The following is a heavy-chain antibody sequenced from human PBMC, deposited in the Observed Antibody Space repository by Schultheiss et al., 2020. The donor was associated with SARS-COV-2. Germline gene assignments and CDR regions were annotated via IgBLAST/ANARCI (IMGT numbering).Heavy chain of an antibody. CDR3: ARTDRNNWGYFDY. CDR1: GGSISSYY. V-gene: IGHV4-59*01. CDR2: INNSGRT. Sequence: SETLSLTCTVSGGSISSYYWSWIRQPPGKGLEWIGYINNSGRTNYTPSLKSRVTISVDTSKNQFSLKLSSVTAADTAVYYCARTDRNNWGYFDYWGQGTLVTVSS. J-gene: IGHJ4*02. D-gene: IGHD7-27*01.